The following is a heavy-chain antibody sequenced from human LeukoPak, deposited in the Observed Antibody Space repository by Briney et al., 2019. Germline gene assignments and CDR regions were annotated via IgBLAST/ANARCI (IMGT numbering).Heavy chain of an antibody. J-gene: IGHJ4*02. CDR1: GFTFTSFY. V-gene: IGHV3-7*01. D-gene: IGHD2-21*02. CDR3: AREQWWRLDY. Sequence: AGXXXXLSCVXSGFTFTSFYMSWVRQAPGKGLEWVAQINQDGTGQFYVDSVRGRFTISRDNAKTSVHLQMDSLSAEDTGVYYCAREQWWRLDYWGQGTLVTVSS. CDR2: INQDGTGQ.